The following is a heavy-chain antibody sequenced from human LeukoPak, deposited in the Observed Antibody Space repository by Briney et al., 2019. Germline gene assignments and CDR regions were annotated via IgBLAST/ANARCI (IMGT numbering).Heavy chain of an antibody. J-gene: IGHJ4*02. Sequence: PGGSLRLSCAASGFTFNYFWMLWVRQVPGRGRVWVSGINNDGTATYYAASVRGRFTISRDNAKNTVYLQMTGLKAEDATVYYCATVSEYWGQGTLVTVSS. CDR2: INNDGTAT. V-gene: IGHV3-74*01. CDR3: ATVSEY. CDR1: GFTFNYFW.